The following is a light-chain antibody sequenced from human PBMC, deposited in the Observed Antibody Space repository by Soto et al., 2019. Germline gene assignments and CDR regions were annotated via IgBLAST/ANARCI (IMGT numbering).Light chain of an antibody. Sequence: QSALTQPASVSGSPGQSITISCTGTSSDVGAYNYDSWYHQYPGEAPKVIIYDVSHRPAGVSNRFSGSKSGNTASLTISGLQTQDEADYYCSSYTSATTDVFGTGTKLTVL. CDR2: DVS. CDR3: SSYTSATTDV. CDR1: SSDVGAYNY. J-gene: IGLJ1*01. V-gene: IGLV2-14*01.